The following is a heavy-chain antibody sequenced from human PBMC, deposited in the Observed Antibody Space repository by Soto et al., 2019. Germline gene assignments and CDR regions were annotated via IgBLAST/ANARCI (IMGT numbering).Heavy chain of an antibody. J-gene: IGHJ5*02. Sequence: EVQLVESGGGLVKPGGSLRLSCAASGFTFSRHTMNWVRQAPGKGLEWVSCISGSSRDIYYADSVKGRFTVSRDNAKNLFYLQMNSLRAEDTAMYYCAIAPFGGGDPDWFDPWGPGTRVTVSS. CDR2: ISGSSRDI. CDR1: GFTFSRHT. CDR3: AIAPFGGGDPDWFDP. D-gene: IGHD2-21*02. V-gene: IGHV3-21*06.